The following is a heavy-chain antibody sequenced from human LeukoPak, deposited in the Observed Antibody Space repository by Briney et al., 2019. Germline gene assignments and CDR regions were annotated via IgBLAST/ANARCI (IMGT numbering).Heavy chain of an antibody. V-gene: IGHV1-18*01. J-gene: IGHJ4*02. D-gene: IGHD3-10*01. CDR3: AREFGAYGSAKGMGSDY. CDR1: GYTSTSYG. Sequence: RGASVKVSCKASGYTSTSYGISWVRQAPGQGLEWMGWISAYNGNTNYAQKLQGRVTMTTDTSTSTAYMELRSLRSDDTAVYYCAREFGAYGSAKGMGSDYWGQGTLVTVSS. CDR2: ISAYNGNT.